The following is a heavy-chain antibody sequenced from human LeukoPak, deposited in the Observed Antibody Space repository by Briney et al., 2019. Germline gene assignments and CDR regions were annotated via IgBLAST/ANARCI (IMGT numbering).Heavy chain of an antibody. CDR1: GYTFTSYY. CDR2: INPSGGST. CDR3: AREPPYDSSGYYLDY. J-gene: IGHJ4*02. V-gene: IGHV1-46*01. D-gene: IGHD3-22*01. Sequence: GASVKVSCKASGYTFTSYYMHWVRQAPGQGLEWMGIINPSGGSTSYAQKFQGRVTMTRDMSTSTVYMELSSLRSEDTAVYYCAREPPYDSSGYYLDYWGQGTLVTVSS.